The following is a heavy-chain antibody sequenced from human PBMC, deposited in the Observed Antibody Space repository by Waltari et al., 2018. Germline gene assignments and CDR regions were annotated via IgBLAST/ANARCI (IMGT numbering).Heavy chain of an antibody. Sequence: QVQLVQSGAEVKKPGASVKVSCTASGSPFTSYGISGVRQAPGRGLEWMGWISAYNGNTNYAQKLQGRVTMTTDTSTSTAYMELRSLRSDDTAVYYCAREGAARPILYYYYGMDVWGQGTTVTVSS. V-gene: IGHV1-18*04. CDR3: AREGAARPILYYYYGMDV. J-gene: IGHJ6*02. D-gene: IGHD6-6*01. CDR2: ISAYNGNT. CDR1: GSPFTSYG.